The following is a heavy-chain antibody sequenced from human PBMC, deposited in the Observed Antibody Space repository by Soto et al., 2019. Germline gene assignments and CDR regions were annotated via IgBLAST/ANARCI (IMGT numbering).Heavy chain of an antibody. CDR2: IYHGGST. V-gene: IGHV4-4*02. D-gene: IGHD3-16*01. CDR1: RGSISSNNW. CDR3: AVEGGSITTRCPFDI. Sequence: QVQLQESGPGLVKPSGTLSLTCTVTRGSISSNNWWSWVRLSPGKGLEWIGEIYHGGSTNYNPSLMSRVAKSIDESRNRFSLRLRSVTAADTGVYYCAVEGGSITTRCPFDIWGQGTLVTVSS. J-gene: IGHJ3*02.